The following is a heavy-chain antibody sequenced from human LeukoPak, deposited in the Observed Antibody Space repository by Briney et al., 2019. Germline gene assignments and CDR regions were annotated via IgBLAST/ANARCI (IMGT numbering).Heavy chain of an antibody. D-gene: IGHD2-8*01. Sequence: GGSLRLSCAASGFTFSGSAMHWVRQASGKGLEWVCRIRSKANSYATAYAASGKGRFTISRDDSKNTAYLQMNSLKTEDTAVYYCTSPPYCTNGVCPNWFDPWGQGTLVTVSS. V-gene: IGHV3-73*01. CDR3: TSPPYCTNGVCPNWFDP. CDR2: IRSKANSYAT. J-gene: IGHJ5*02. CDR1: GFTFSGSA.